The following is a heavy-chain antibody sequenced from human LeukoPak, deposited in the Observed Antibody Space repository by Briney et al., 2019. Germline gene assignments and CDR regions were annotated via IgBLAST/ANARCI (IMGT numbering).Heavy chain of an antibody. CDR2: IGDSGGIT. CDR1: GFTFSSHG. V-gene: IGHV3-23*01. Sequence: GGSLRLSCAASGFTFSSHGMSWVRQAPGKGLEWVSDIGDSGGITYYADSVKGRFTISRDSSKNTLYLQMNSLRAEDTAIYYCAKDRYCYDGSCYSLSDYWGQGTLVTVSS. D-gene: IGHD2-15*01. J-gene: IGHJ4*02. CDR3: AKDRYCYDGSCYSLSDY.